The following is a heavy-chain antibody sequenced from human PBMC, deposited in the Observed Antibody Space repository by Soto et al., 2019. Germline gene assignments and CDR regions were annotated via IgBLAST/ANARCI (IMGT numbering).Heavy chain of an antibody. CDR3: ARAQYSSSWYPFDY. CDR1: GFTFSSYG. V-gene: IGHV3-33*01. Sequence: QVQLVESGGGVVQPGRSLRLSCAASGFTFSSYGMHWVRQAPGKGLEWVAVIYYDGSNKYYADSVKGRFTISRDNSKNTLYLQMNSLRAVDTALYYCARAQYSSSWYPFDYWGQGTLVTVSS. CDR2: IYYDGSNK. J-gene: IGHJ4*02. D-gene: IGHD6-13*01.